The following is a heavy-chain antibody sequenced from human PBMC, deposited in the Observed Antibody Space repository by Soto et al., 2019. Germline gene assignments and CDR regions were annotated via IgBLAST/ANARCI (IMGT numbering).Heavy chain of an antibody. J-gene: IGHJ4*02. CDR1: GKSVACISAA. Sequence: SCSLTCAVSGKSVACISAAWNWIKQSPSRGLEWLGRTYYRSKWYNDYALSVKSRITINPDTSKNQFSLQLNSVTPEDTAVYYCVRASNTATRPSYFDYWGQGTLVPVSS. CDR2: TYYRSKWYN. CDR3: VRASNTATRPSYFDY. D-gene: IGHD4-4*01. V-gene: IGHV6-1*01.